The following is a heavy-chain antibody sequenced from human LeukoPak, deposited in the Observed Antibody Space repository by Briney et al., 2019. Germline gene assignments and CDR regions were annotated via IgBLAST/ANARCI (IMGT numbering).Heavy chain of an antibody. J-gene: IGHJ5*02. CDR3: AKSITMVRGVIRSVGFDP. V-gene: IGHV1-8*01. Sequence: ASVKVSCKASGYTFTSYDINWVRQATGQGLEWMGWMNPNSGNTGYEQKFLGRVTMTRNTSISTAYMELSSLRSEDTAVYYCAKSITMVRGVIRSVGFDPWGQGTLVTVSS. CDR2: MNPNSGNT. D-gene: IGHD3-10*01. CDR1: GYTFTSYD.